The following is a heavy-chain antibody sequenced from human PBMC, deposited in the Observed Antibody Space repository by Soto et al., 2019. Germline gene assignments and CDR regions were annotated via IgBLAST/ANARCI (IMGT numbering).Heavy chain of an antibody. J-gene: IGHJ4*02. CDR3: ASLHGDQSWFWSGYLLDY. D-gene: IGHD3-3*01. CDR1: GFTFSSYA. CDR2: ISGSGGST. V-gene: IGHV3-23*01. Sequence: GGSLRLSCAASGFTFSSYAMSWVRQAPGKGLEWVSAISGSGGSTYYADSVKGRFTISRDNSKNTLYLQMNSLRAEDTAVYYCASLHGDQSWFWSGYLLDYWGQGTLVTVSS.